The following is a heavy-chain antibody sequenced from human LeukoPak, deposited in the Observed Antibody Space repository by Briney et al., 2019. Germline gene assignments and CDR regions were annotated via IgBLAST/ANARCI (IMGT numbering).Heavy chain of an antibody. Sequence: PGGSLRLSCAPSGFIFSSYWMSWVRQAPGKGLEWVANIKQDGSEKYYVDSVKGRFSISRDNAKNSLYLQMNGLRAEDTAVYYCAREEYGDHLWWWGQGTPVTVSS. CDR2: IKQDGSEK. V-gene: IGHV3-7*01. D-gene: IGHD4-17*01. J-gene: IGHJ4*02. CDR3: AREEYGDHLWW. CDR1: GFIFSSYW.